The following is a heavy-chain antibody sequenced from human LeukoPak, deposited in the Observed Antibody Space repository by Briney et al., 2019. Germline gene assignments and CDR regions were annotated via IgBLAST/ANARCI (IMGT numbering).Heavy chain of an antibody. CDR2: IIPIFGTA. V-gene: IGHV1-69*05. CDR1: GGTFSSYA. Sequence: SVKVSCKASGGTFSSYAISWVRQAPGQGLEWMGGIIPIFGTANYAQKFQGRVTITTDESASTAYMELSSLRSEDTAVYYCARDNYAGANWFDPWGQGTPVTVSS. J-gene: IGHJ5*02. D-gene: IGHD1-7*01. CDR3: ARDNYAGANWFDP.